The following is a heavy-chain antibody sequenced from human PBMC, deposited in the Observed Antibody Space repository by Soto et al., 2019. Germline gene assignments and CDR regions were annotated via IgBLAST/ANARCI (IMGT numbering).Heavy chain of an antibody. CDR3: AREDSYGWSGESLDV. D-gene: IGHD6-19*01. CDR2: IYTSGST. CDR1: GFSISGYD. V-gene: IGHV4-4*07. J-gene: IGHJ6*02. Sequence: PSDTLCLTCTFSGFSISGYDWSWIRQPAGKGLEWIGRIYTSGSTNYNPSLKSRVTMSVDTSKNQFSLTLTSVTAADTAVYYCAREDSYGWSGESLDVWGQGTKVTVSS.